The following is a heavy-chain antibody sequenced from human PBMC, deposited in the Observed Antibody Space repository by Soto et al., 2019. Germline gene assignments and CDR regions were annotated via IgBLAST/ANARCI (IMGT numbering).Heavy chain of an antibody. J-gene: IGHJ4*02. V-gene: IGHV3-74*01. CDR2: ISDDGSTA. Sequence: GGSLRLSCSVPGFTFSAYWMHWVRQVPGKGLTWLYRISDDGSTATYADSIKGRFVISRDNAKNSLYLEMNTLRADDSGLYYCARGPRVSSTGTGAHWGRGTLVTVST. D-gene: IGHD1-1*01. CDR1: GFTFSAYW. CDR3: ARGPRVSSTGTGAH.